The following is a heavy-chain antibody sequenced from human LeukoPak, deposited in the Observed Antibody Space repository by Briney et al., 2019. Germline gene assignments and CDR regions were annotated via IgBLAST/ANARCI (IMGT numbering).Heavy chain of an antibody. CDR2: INPNSGGT. J-gene: IGHJ4*02. CDR1: GYTFTGYY. Sequence: GASVKVSCKASGYTFTGYYMHWVRQDPGQGLDCMGWINPNSGGTNYAQKFQGRVTMTRDTSINTAYLELSRSDDTAVYYCARDSGSSGWDPTNFFDYWGQGTLVTVSS. D-gene: IGHD6-19*01. CDR3: ARDSGSSGWDPTNFFDY. V-gene: IGHV1-2*02.